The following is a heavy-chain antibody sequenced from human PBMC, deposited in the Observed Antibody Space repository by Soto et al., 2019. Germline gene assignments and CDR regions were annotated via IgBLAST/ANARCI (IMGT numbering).Heavy chain of an antibody. CDR1: GFTFSSYG. CDR2: ISYDGSNK. V-gene: IGHV3-30*18. CDR3: EKRAGGGHYYYYMDV. J-gene: IGHJ6*03. D-gene: IGHD3-10*01. Sequence: QVQLVESGGGVVQPGRSLRLSCAASGFTFSSYGMHWVRQAPGKGLEWVAVISYDGSNKYYADSVKGRFTISRDNSKNTLYLQRNSLRAEDTAVYYCEKRAGGGHYYYYMDVWGKGTTVTVSS.